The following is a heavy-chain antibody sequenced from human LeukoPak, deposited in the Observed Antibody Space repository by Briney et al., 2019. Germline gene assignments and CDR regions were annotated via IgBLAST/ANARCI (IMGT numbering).Heavy chain of an antibody. V-gene: IGHV4-4*07. CDR3: AREVDYYDSSGYYSDAFDI. Sequence: SETLSLTCTVSGGSISSYYWSWIRQPAGKGLEWIGRIYTSGSTNYNPSLKSRVTMSVDTSKNQFSLKLSSVTAADTAVYYCAREVDYYDSSGYYSDAFDIWGRGTMVTVSS. J-gene: IGHJ3*02. CDR2: IYTSGST. CDR1: GGSISSYY. D-gene: IGHD3-22*01.